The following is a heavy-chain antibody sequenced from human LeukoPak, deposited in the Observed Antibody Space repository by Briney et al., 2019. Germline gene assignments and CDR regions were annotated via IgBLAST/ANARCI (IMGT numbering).Heavy chain of an antibody. J-gene: IGHJ3*02. Sequence: GGSLRLSCAASGFTFDDYAMHWVRQAPGKGLEWVSGISWNSGSIGYADSVKGRFTISRDNAKNSLYLQMNSLRAEDTALYYCAKAISYYDHDAFDIWGQGTMVTVSS. D-gene: IGHD3-3*01. CDR1: GFTFDDYA. CDR2: ISWNSGSI. V-gene: IGHV3-9*01. CDR3: AKAISYYDHDAFDI.